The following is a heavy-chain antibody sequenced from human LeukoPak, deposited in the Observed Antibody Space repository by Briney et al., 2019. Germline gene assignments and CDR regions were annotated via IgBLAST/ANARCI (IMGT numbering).Heavy chain of an antibody. Sequence: GGSLRLSCAPPGCTVIINDMTWVRQAPGKGLEWVSVLYSDGNTKYADSVQGRFTISRDNSKNTLYLEMNSLSPDDTAVYYCARGVEPLAANNFEYWGQGTLVTVSS. CDR2: LYSDGNT. V-gene: IGHV3-53*03. D-gene: IGHD1-14*01. J-gene: IGHJ4*02. CDR3: ARGVEPLAANNFEY. CDR1: GCTVIIND.